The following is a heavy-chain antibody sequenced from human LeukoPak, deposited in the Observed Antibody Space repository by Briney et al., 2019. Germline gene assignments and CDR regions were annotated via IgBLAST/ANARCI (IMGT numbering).Heavy chain of an antibody. CDR3: ASNPSSWGYYYYGMDV. J-gene: IGHJ6*02. CDR2: MNPNSGNT. V-gene: IGHV1-8*01. Sequence: ATVKVSCTASGYTFSSYDINWVRQATGQGLEWMGWMNPNSGNTGYAQKFQGRVTMTRHTSISTAYMELSSLRSEDTAVYYCASNPSSWGYYYYGMDVWGQGTTVTVSS. D-gene: IGHD6-13*01. CDR1: GYTFSSYD.